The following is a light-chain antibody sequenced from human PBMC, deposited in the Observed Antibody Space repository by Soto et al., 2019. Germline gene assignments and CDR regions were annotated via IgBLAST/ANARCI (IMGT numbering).Light chain of an antibody. Sequence: QSVLTQPPSASGSPGQSVTISCTGTSSDVGAYNYVSWYQQHPGKAPKVIIYEVSKRPSGVPDRFSGSKYGNTASLTVSGLQAEDEADYYCSSHGGSNNFVVFGGGTKLTVL. CDR3: SSHGGSNNFVV. J-gene: IGLJ2*01. CDR1: SSDVGAYNY. V-gene: IGLV2-8*01. CDR2: EVS.